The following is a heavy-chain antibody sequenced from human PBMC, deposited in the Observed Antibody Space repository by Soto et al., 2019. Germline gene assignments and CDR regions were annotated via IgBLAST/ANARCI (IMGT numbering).Heavy chain of an antibody. CDR1: GGSISSYY. J-gene: IGHJ3*02. CDR3: ARSHSIVVVVAANDAFDI. V-gene: IGHV4-59*01. CDR2: IYYSGST. Sequence: SETLSLTCTVSGGSISSYYWSWIRQPPGRGLEWIGYIYYSGSTNYNPSLKSRVTISVDTSKNQFSLKLSSVTAADTAVYYCARSHSIVVVVAANDAFDIWGQGTMVTVSS. D-gene: IGHD2-15*01.